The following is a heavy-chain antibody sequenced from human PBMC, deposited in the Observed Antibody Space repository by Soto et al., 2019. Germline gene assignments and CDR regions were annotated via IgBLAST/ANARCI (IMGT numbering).Heavy chain of an antibody. V-gene: IGHV3-13*04. D-gene: IGHD4-17*01. J-gene: IGHJ3*02. CDR3: VRGQGYGPNSGAFDI. Sequence: EVQLVESGEDLVQPGGSLRLSCAASGFSFSTFDIHWVRQSPGAGLEWVSGIGVSSDTYYAGSVKGRFTLSRENAKNSVYLQMNSLRAEDTAVYYCVRGQGYGPNSGAFDIWGPGTMVTVSS. CDR2: IGVSSDT. CDR1: GFSFSTFD.